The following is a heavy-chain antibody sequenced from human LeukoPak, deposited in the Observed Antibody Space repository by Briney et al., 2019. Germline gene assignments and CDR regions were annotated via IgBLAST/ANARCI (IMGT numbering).Heavy chain of an antibody. CDR1: GYTLTAYY. V-gene: IGHV1-2*06. D-gene: IGHD3-22*01. CDR3: ARPHYESSGLYVDAFDI. J-gene: IGHJ3*02. CDR2: INPNSGGT. Sequence: HGASVKVSCKASGYTLTAYYLHWVRQAPGQGLEWMGRINPNSGGTTYAQKFQGRVTMTRDTSIGTAYMELSSLRSDDTASYYCARPHYESSGLYVDAFDIWGQGTMVTVSS.